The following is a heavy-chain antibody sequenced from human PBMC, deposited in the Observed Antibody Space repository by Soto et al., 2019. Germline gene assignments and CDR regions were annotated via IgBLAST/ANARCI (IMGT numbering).Heavy chain of an antibody. CDR3: ATHFYRLRYNWFDP. J-gene: IGHJ5*02. V-gene: IGHV4-39*07. Sequence: SETLSLTCTVSGGSISSTNYFWGWIRQPPGKGLEWIGSFYYTGSTYYNPSLKSRVTMTEDTSTDTAYMELSSLRSEDTAVYYCATHFYRLRYNWFDPWGQGTLVTVSS. D-gene: IGHD5-18*01. CDR1: GGSISSTNYF. CDR2: FYYTGST.